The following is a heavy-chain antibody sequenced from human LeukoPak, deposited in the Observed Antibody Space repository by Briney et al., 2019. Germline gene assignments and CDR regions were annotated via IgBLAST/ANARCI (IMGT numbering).Heavy chain of an antibody. CDR3: ANSLSSSWYKGFDY. CDR2: IYHSGST. Sequence: SETLSLTCAVSGGSISSGGFSWSWIRQPPGKGLEWIGYIYHSGSTYYNPSLKSRVTISVDRSKNQFSLKLSSVTAADTAVYYCANSLSSSWYKGFDYWGQGTLVTVSS. D-gene: IGHD6-13*01. CDR1: GGSISSGGFS. J-gene: IGHJ4*02. V-gene: IGHV4-30-2*01.